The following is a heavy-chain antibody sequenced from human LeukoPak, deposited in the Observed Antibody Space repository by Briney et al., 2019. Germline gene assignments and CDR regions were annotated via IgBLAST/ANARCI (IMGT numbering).Heavy chain of an antibody. Sequence: GASVKVSCKASGGTFSSYGISWVRQAPGQGLEWMGGIIPIIGTANYAQKVQGRLTITADESTSTAYMELSSLRSEDTAVYYCARDALHSRPFDYWGQGTLVTDSS. V-gene: IGHV1-69*13. CDR1: GGTFSSYG. J-gene: IGHJ4*02. CDR3: ARDALHSRPFDY. CDR2: IIPIIGTA.